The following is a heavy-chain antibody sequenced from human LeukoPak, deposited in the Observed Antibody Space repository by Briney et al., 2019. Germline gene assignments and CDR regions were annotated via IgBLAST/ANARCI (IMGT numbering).Heavy chain of an antibody. CDR1: GASFSNYG. CDR3: ASGSYLWGGMDV. CDR2: ISADSGDR. Sequence: ASVKVSCKASGASFSNYGFAWVRQAPGQGLEWMGWISADSGDRYYAQNFQHRVTMTTDTSTTTGYMELRSLRSDDTAVYYCASGSYLWGGMDVWGQGTTVTVSS. J-gene: IGHJ6*02. D-gene: IGHD1-26*01. V-gene: IGHV1-18*01.